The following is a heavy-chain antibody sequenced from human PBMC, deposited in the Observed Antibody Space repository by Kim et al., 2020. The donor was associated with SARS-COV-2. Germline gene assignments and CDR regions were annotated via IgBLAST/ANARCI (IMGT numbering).Heavy chain of an antibody. D-gene: IGHD2-2*01. CDR1: GGTFSSYA. CDR2: IIPIFGTA. V-gene: IGHV1-69*13. J-gene: IGHJ4*02. CDR3: ARVGDYGYCSSTSCY. Sequence: SVKVSCKASGGTFSSYAISWVRQAPGQGLEWMGGIIPIFGTANYAQKFQGRVTITADESTSTAYMELSSLRSEDTAVYYCARVGDYGYCSSTSCYWGQGTLVTVSS.